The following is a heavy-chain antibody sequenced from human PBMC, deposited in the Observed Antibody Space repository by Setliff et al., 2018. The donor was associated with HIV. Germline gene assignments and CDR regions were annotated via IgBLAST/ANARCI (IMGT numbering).Heavy chain of an antibody. Sequence: PSETLSLTCTVSGDSISSGSNYWSWIRQPAGKGLEWIGRIYTSGPRYNPSLENRVTISVDTSKSQFFLMLSSVTAADTAVYYCARDDTVVRGHIDYWGQGTLVTVSS. J-gene: IGHJ4*02. CDR2: IYTSGP. CDR3: ARDDTVVRGHIDY. D-gene: IGHD3-10*01. CDR1: GDSISSGSNY. V-gene: IGHV4-61*02.